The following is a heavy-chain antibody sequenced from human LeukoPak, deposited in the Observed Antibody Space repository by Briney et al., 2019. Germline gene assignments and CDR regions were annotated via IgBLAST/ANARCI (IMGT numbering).Heavy chain of an antibody. CDR1: GGSISSGSYY. D-gene: IGHD3-10*01. CDR2: IYTSGST. CDR3: ARDPALWFGELLLDY. V-gene: IGHV4-61*02. J-gene: IGHJ4*02. Sequence: SETLSLTCTVSGGSISSGSYYWSWIRQPAGKGLEWIGRIYTSGSTNYNPSLKSRVTMSVDTSKNQFSLKLSSVTAADTAVYYCARDPALWFGELLLDYWGQGTLVTVSS.